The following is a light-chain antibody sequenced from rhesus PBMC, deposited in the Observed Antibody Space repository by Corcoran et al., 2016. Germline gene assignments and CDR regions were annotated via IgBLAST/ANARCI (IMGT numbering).Light chain of an antibody. Sequence: QAALTQPRSVSGSPGQSVTISCTGTSSDIGGYNYVSWYQQHPGTAPKLMIYEVSKRPSGVSDPFSGSKSGNTASLTISGLQADDEADYYCCAYAGSYTFVFGSGTKLTVL. CDR1: SSDIGGYNY. CDR3: CAYAGSYTFV. J-gene: IGLJ6*01. CDR2: EVS. V-gene: IGLV2-32*01.